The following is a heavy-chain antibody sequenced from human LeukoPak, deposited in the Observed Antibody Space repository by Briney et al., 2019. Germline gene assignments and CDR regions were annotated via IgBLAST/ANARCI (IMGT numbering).Heavy chain of an antibody. V-gene: IGHV4-39*07. D-gene: IGHD3-22*01. J-gene: IGHJ5*02. CDR2: IYYSGST. CDR1: GGSISSSSYY. Sequence: SETLSLTCTVSGGSISSSSYYWGWIRQPPGKGLEWTGSIYYSGSTYYNPSLKSRVTISVDTSKNQFSLKLSSVTAADTAVYYCAHDSSGYYWGTYNWFDPWGQGTLVTVSS. CDR3: AHDSSGYYWGTYNWFDP.